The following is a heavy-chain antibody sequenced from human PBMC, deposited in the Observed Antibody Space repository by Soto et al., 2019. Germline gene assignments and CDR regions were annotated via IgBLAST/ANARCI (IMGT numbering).Heavy chain of an antibody. CDR2: ISSSGSDI. CDR3: ERQVVVGGRGYYYGMDV. Sequence: GGSLRLSCAASGFTFSSYFMNWVRQAPGKGLEWVSYISSSGSDIYYADSMKGRFTISRDNAKNSLYLQMNSLRVEDTAVYYCERQVVVGGRGYYYGMDVWGRGTTVTVSS. CDR1: GFTFSSYF. V-gene: IGHV3-21*01. D-gene: IGHD1-26*01. J-gene: IGHJ6*02.